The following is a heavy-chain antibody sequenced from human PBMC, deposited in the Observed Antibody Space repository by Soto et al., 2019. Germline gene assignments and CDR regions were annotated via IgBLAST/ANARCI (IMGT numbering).Heavy chain of an antibody. CDR1: GFTFRSYG. J-gene: IGHJ4*02. Sequence: GGSLRLSCAASGFTFRSYGMHWVRQAPGKGLEWVAVIWYDGSNKYYADSVKGRFTISRNNSKNTLYLQMNSLRAEDTAVYYCARDFYGGNSQLDYWGQGTLVTVSS. D-gene: IGHD4-17*01. CDR2: IWYDGSNK. CDR3: ARDFYGGNSQLDY. V-gene: IGHV3-33*01.